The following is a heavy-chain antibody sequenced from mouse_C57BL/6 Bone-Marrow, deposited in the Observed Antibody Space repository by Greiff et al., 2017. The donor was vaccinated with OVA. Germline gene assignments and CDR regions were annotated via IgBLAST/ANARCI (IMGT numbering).Heavy chain of an antibody. CDR1: GFNIKDDY. V-gene: IGHV14-4*01. Sequence: EVQLQQSGAELVRPGASVKLSCTASGFNIKDDYMHWVKQRPEQGLEWIGWLDPENGDTEYASKFQGKATITADTSSNTAYLQLSSLTSEDTAVYYCTTLDSSGCFAYWGQGTLVTVSA. CDR3: TTLDSSGCFAY. J-gene: IGHJ3*01. CDR2: LDPENGDT. D-gene: IGHD3-2*02.